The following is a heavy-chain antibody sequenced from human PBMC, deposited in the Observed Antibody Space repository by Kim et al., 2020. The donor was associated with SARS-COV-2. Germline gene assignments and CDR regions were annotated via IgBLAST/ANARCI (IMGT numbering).Heavy chain of an antibody. Sequence: FQSRVTITRDTSANTAYMELSSLRSEDTAVYYCARESYYDIVHYYYSYMDVWGKGTTVTVSS. J-gene: IGHJ6*03. D-gene: IGHD3-9*01. V-gene: IGHV1-3*01. CDR3: ARESYYDIVHYYYSYMDV.